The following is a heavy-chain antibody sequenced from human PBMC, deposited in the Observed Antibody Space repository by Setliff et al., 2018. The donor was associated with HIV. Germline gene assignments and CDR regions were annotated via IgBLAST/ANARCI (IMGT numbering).Heavy chain of an antibody. CDR2: VYYSGIT. D-gene: IGHD2-21*02. J-gene: IGHJ4*02. CDR3: ARGEFYCGTDCYWSSFDY. V-gene: IGHV4-59*08. Sequence: SETLSLTCTVSGGSISTYYWSWIRQPPGKGLEWIGYVYYSGITNYNPSLKSRVTISVDTSKNQFSLKLSSVTAADTAVYYCARGEFYCGTDCYWSSFDYWGRGTLVTVSS. CDR1: GGSISTYY.